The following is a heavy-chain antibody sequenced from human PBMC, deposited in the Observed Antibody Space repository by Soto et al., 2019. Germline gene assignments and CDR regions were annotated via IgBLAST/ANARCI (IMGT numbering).Heavy chain of an antibody. CDR3: ASSTYYYGSGSYYYYYYMDV. J-gene: IGHJ6*03. CDR2: IYYSGST. D-gene: IGHD3-10*01. V-gene: IGHV4-31*03. Sequence: SETLSLTCTVSGGSISSGGYYWSWIRQHPGKGLEWIGYIYYSGSTYYNPSLKSRVTISVDTSKNQFSLKLSSVTAADTAVYYCASSTYYYGSGSYYYYYYMDVWGKGTTVTVSS. CDR1: GGSISSGGYY.